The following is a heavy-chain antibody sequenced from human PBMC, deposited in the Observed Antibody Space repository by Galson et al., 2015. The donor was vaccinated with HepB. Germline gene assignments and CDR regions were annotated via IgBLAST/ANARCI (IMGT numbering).Heavy chain of an antibody. CDR1: GGSISSYY. V-gene: IGHV4-4*07. CDR2: IFTSGYT. CDR3: ARSSTGARGWFDP. J-gene: IGHJ5*02. Sequence: ETLSLTCTVSGGSISSYYWSWIRQPAGKGLEWIWRIFTSGYTNYNPSLKSRVTMSLDTSKNQFSLNLSSVTAADTAVYYCARSSTGARGWFDPWGQGTLVAVSS. D-gene: IGHD7-27*01.